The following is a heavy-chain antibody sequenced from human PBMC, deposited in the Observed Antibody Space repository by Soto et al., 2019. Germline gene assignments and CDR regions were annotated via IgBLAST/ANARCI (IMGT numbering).Heavy chain of an antibody. V-gene: IGHV3-23*01. D-gene: IGHD2-2*01. CDR1: GFTFSSFA. CDR3: AREGKLIVVVPAATDSFDI. CDR2: ISGSGSST. J-gene: IGHJ3*02. Sequence: PGGSLRLSCAASGFTFSSFAMSWVRQAPGKGLEWVSTISGSGSSTYYADSVKGRFTISRDNAKNTLYLQMNSLRAEDTAVYYCAREGKLIVVVPAATDSFDIWGQGTMVTISS.